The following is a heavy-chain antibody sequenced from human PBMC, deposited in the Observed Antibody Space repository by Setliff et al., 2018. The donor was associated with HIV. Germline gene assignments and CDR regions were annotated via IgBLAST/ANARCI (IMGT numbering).Heavy chain of an antibody. Sequence: SETMSLTCTASGGSFYSTSYYWAWIRQTPGKGLEWIGSVYFSGSTYYTPSLKSRITISVDTSRSQFSLKLSSVTAADIALYYCARHKANFDFYAFDIWGQGTMVPVSS. CDR2: VYFSGST. CDR3: ARHKANFDFYAFDI. J-gene: IGHJ3*02. V-gene: IGHV4-39*01. CDR1: GGSFYSTSYY. D-gene: IGHD3-3*01.